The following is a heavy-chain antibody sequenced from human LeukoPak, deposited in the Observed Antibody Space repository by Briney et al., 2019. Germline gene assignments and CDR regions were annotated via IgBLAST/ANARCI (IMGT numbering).Heavy chain of an antibody. CDR2: ISSSGSTI. J-gene: IGHJ4*02. CDR3: ARRGGSGYPFDY. Sequence: KPGGSLRLSCAASGFNFSSYSMSWIRQAPGKGLEWVSYISSSGSTIYYADSVKGRFTISRDNAKNSLYLQMNSLRAEDTAVYYCARRGGSGYPFDYWGQGTLVTVSS. CDR1: GFNFSSYS. V-gene: IGHV3-11*01. D-gene: IGHD3-22*01.